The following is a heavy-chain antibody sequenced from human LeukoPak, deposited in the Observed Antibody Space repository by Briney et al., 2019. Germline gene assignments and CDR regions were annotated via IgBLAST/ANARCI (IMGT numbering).Heavy chain of an antibody. Sequence: GGSLRLSCTASGFTFNIFGMYWVRQAPGKGLEWVAFIRNDGTHEKYGDSVKGRFTISRDNSKNTLYLLMNSLRGEDTAIYYCAKDPENNGYWDGSFDYWGQETLVSVSS. CDR2: IRNDGTHE. V-gene: IGHV3-30*02. CDR3: AKDPENNGYWDGSFDY. J-gene: IGHJ4*02. D-gene: IGHD3-22*01. CDR1: GFTFNIFG.